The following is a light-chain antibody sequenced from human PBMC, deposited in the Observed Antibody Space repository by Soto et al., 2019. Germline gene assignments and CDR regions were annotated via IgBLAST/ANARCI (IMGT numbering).Light chain of an antibody. J-gene: IGLJ3*02. CDR1: SSDVGGYNY. CDR2: EVS. V-gene: IGLV2-8*01. Sequence: QSALTQPPSASGSPGQSVTISCTGTSSDVGGYNYVSWYQQHPGKAPKLMIYEVSKRPSGVPDRFSGSKSGNTASLTVSGLQAEDEADYYCSSYAGSNNFWVFGGGTQLTV. CDR3: SSYAGSNNFWV.